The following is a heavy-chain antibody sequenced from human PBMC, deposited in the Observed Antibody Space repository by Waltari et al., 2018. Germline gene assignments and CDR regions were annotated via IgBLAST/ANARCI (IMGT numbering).Heavy chain of an antibody. CDR1: GGTFSSYA. Sequence: QVQLVQSGAEVKKPGSSVKVSCKASGGTFSSYAISWVRQAPGQGLEWMGRIIPIFGTANYAQKFQGRVTITADESTSTAYMELSSLRSEDTAVYYCARDPLRYFDWSYSPFFDYWGQGTLVTVSS. CDR2: IIPIFGTA. V-gene: IGHV1-69*15. D-gene: IGHD3-9*01. J-gene: IGHJ4*02. CDR3: ARDPLRYFDWSYSPFFDY.